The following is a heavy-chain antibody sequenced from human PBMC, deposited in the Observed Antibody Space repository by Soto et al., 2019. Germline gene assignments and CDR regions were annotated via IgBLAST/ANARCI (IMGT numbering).Heavy chain of an antibody. V-gene: IGHV3-21*01. CDR1: GFTFSSYS. CDR3: AANRGYNYYYGMDV. CDR2: ISSTSSSL. Sequence: GGSLRLSCAASGFTFSSYSMNWVRQAPGKGLEWVSSISSTSSSLFYANSVKGRFTISRDNAKNSLYLQMNSLRAEDTAVYYCAANRGYNYYYGMDVWGQGTTVTVSS. D-gene: IGHD3-22*01. J-gene: IGHJ6*02.